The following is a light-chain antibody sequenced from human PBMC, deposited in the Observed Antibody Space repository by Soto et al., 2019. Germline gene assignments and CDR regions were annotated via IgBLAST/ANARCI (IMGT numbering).Light chain of an antibody. V-gene: IGKV3-20*01. CDR3: QQYGSSST. Sequence: EIVLTQSPGTLSLSPGESATLSCRASRSLDSGQLAWYQQKVGRAPRLLIHDAFMRATGIPDRFSGSGSGTDFTLTISRLEPEDFAVYYCQQYGSSSTFGQGTRRRL. J-gene: IGKJ5*01. CDR2: DAF. CDR1: RSLDSGQ.